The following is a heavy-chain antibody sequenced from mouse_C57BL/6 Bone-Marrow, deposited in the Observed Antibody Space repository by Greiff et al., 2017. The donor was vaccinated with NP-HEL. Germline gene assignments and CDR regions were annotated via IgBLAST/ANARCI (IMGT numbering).Heavy chain of an antibody. D-gene: IGHD2-2*01. CDR3: ARRWGYGDSYYAMDY. CDR2: INPSTGGT. J-gene: IGHJ4*01. Sequence: VHVKQSGPELVKPGASVKISCKASGYSFTGYYMNWVKQSPEKSLEWIGEINPSTGGTTYNQKFKAKATLTVDKSSSTAYMQLKSLTSEDSAVYYCARRWGYGDSYYAMDYWGQGTSVTVSS. CDR1: GYSFTGYY. V-gene: IGHV1-42*01.